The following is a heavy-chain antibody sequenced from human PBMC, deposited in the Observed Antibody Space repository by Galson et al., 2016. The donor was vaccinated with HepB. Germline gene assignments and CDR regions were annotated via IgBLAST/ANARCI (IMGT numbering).Heavy chain of an antibody. D-gene: IGHD1-26*01. CDR1: GFTFSTYA. CDR3: AKDQLRRSYYWNPSNGLDV. Sequence: SLRLSCAASGFTFSTYAMTWVRQAPGKGLEWVAGISDSGARTSYTDSVKGRFAVSRDNSRNTVYLQMNSLRAEDTAVYYCAKDQLRRSYYWNPSNGLDVWGQGTTVTVSS. J-gene: IGHJ6*02. V-gene: IGHV3-23*01. CDR2: ISDSGART.